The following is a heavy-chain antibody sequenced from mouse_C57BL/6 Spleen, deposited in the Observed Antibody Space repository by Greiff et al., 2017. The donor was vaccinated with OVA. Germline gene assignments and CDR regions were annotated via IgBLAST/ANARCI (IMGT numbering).Heavy chain of an antibody. V-gene: IGHV1-82*01. J-gene: IGHJ2*01. D-gene: IGHD1-1*01. CDR3: ARNYYGSRGNYFDY. Sequence: VQLQHSGPELVKPGASVKISCKASGYAFSSSWMNWVKQRPGKGLEWIGRIYPGDGDTNYNGKFKGKATLTADKSSSTAYMQLSSLTSEDSAVYFCARNYYGSRGNYFDYWGQGTTLTVSS. CDR1: GYAFSSSW. CDR2: IYPGDGDT.